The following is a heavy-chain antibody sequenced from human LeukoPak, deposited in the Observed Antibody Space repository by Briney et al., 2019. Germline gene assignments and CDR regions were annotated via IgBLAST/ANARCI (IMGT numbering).Heavy chain of an antibody. D-gene: IGHD5-24*01. CDR3: ARMREMATIHEAFDY. CDR2: ISSSSSYI. V-gene: IGHV3-21*01. J-gene: IGHJ4*02. Sequence: GGSLRLSCAASGFTFSSYSVIWVRQAPGKGLEWVSSISSSSSYIYYADSVKGRFTISRDNAKNSLYLQMNSLRAEDTAVYYCARMREMATIHEAFDYWGRGTLVTVSS. CDR1: GFTFSSYS.